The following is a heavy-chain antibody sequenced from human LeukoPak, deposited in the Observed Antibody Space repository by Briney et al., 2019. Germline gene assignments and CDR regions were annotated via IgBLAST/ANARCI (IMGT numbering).Heavy chain of an antibody. D-gene: IGHD1-26*01. V-gene: IGHV3-7*01. J-gene: IGHJ4*02. Sequence: GGSLRLSCVGSGFSFSTWITWVRQAPGKGLEWVANIKEDGIEKYYVDSVRGRFTISRDNAKNSVYLQMNSLRVEDTAVYYCARDLGWLLLDYWGQGTLVTVSS. CDR1: GFSFSTW. CDR2: IKEDGIEK. CDR3: ARDLGWLLLDY.